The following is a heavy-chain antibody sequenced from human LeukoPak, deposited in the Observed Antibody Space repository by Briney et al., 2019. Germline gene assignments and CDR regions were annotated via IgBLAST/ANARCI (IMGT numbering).Heavy chain of an antibody. CDR3: ARYSDYYDSSGYYLDY. J-gene: IGHJ4*02. V-gene: IGHV1-69*05. Sequence: GASVKVSCKAYGGTFSSYAISWVRQAPGQGLEWMGGIIPIFGTANYAQKFQGRVTITTDESTSTAYMELSSLRSEDTAVYYCARYSDYYDSSGYYLDYWGQGTLVTVSS. CDR1: GGTFSSYA. D-gene: IGHD3-22*01. CDR2: IIPIFGTA.